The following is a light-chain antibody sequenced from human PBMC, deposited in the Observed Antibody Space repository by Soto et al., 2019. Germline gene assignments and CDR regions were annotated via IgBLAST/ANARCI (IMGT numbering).Light chain of an antibody. Sequence: QSALTQPASVSGSPGQSITISCSGTSSDIGSFDYVSWFQQHPGKAPKLLIYEVTHRPSGVSYRFSGSKSGNTASLTISGLQAEDEADYYCCSYAGSSTYVFGTGTKLTVL. CDR3: CSYAGSSTYV. CDR1: SSDIGSFDY. J-gene: IGLJ1*01. CDR2: EVT. V-gene: IGLV2-23*02.